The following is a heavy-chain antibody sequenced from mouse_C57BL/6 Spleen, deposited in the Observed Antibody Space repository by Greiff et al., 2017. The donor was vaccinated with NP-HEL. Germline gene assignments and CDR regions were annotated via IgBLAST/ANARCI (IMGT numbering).Heavy chain of an antibody. V-gene: IGHV7-1*01. CDR2: SRNKANDYTT. CDR1: GFTFSDFY. Sequence: EVQGVESGGGLVQSGRSLRLSCATSGFTFSDFYMEWVRQAPGKGLEWIAASRNKANDYTTEYSASVKGRFIVSRDTSQSILYLQMNALRAEDTAIYYCARGFFYAMDDWGQGTSVTVSS. J-gene: IGHJ4*01. CDR3: ARGFFYAMDD.